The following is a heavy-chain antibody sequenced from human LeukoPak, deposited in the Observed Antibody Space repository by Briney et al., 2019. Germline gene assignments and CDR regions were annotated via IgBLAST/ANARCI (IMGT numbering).Heavy chain of an antibody. CDR3: ARDLSPYFDTAKPVFDY. J-gene: IGHJ4*02. D-gene: IGHD5-18*01. Sequence: ASVKVSCEASGYTFTGYYMHWVRQAPGQGLEWMGWINPNSGGTNYAQKFQGRVTMTRDTSISTAYMELSRLRSDDTAVYYCARDLSPYFDTAKPVFDYWGQGTLVTVSS. CDR2: INPNSGGT. V-gene: IGHV1-2*02. CDR1: GYTFTGYY.